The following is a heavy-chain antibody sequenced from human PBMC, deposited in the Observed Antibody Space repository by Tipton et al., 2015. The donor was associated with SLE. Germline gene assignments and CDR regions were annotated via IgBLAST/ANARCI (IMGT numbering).Heavy chain of an antibody. CDR2: IDHSGST. Sequence: TLSLTCAVYGGSISSRNWWSWIRQPPGKGLEWIGEIDHSGSTNYNPSLESRVTISIDKSRNQFSLKLNSVTAADTAVYYCAKMIFYESFPDYFDHWGQGTLVTVSS. V-gene: IGHV4-4*02. J-gene: IGHJ4*02. D-gene: IGHD3/OR15-3a*01. CDR1: GGSISSRNW. CDR3: AKMIFYESFPDYFDH.